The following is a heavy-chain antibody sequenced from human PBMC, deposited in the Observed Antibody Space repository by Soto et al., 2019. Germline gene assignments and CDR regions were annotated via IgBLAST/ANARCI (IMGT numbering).Heavy chain of an antibody. Sequence: SGTLSLTCTVSGGSISSYYWSWIRQPPGKGLEWIGYIYYSGSTNYNPSLKSRVTISVDTSKNQFSLKLSSVTAADTAVYYCARRGVLTGYHDYWGQGTLVTVSS. J-gene: IGHJ4*02. V-gene: IGHV4-59*01. CDR2: IYYSGST. CDR1: GGSISSYY. D-gene: IGHD3-9*01. CDR3: ARRGVLTGYHDY.